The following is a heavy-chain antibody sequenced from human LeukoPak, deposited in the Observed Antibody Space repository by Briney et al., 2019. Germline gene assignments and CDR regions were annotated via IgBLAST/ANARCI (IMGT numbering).Heavy chain of an antibody. D-gene: IGHD3-16*01. CDR3: ARETLGVTGLTKWFDP. Sequence: SETLSLTCPVSGGSISIDGYYWSWIRRHPGKGREWIGYIYYSGTTSYNPSLESRVTMSVDTFRNHFSLKLSSVTAADTAVYYCARETLGVTGLTKWFDPWGQGTLVTVSS. J-gene: IGHJ5*02. CDR1: GGSISIDGYY. CDR2: IYYSGTT. V-gene: IGHV4-31*03.